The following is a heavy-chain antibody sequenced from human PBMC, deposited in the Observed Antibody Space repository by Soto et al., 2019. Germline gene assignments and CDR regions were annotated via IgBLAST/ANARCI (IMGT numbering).Heavy chain of an antibody. Sequence: QVQLVQSGAEVKKPGASLKVSCKASGYTFTSYGISWVRQAPGQGPEWMGWISAYNGNTNYAQKLQGRVTMTTETSTSTAYMELRSLRSDDTAVYYCVVAAQPYYFDYWGQGTLVTVSS. J-gene: IGHJ4*02. V-gene: IGHV1-18*01. CDR1: GYTFTSYG. CDR3: VVAAQPYYFDY. CDR2: ISAYNGNT. D-gene: IGHD2-15*01.